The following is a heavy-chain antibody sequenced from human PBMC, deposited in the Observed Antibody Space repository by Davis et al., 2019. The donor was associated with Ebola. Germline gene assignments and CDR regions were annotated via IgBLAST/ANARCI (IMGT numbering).Heavy chain of an antibody. CDR2: IYSGGST. Sequence: GESLKISCAASGFTFSSYGMHWVRQAPGKGLEWVSVIYSGGSTYYADSVKGRFTISRHNSKNTLYLQMNSLRAEDTAVYYCARTHYDFWSGYADYWGQGTLVTVSS. D-gene: IGHD3-3*01. CDR1: GFTFSSYG. V-gene: IGHV3-53*04. J-gene: IGHJ4*02. CDR3: ARTHYDFWSGYADY.